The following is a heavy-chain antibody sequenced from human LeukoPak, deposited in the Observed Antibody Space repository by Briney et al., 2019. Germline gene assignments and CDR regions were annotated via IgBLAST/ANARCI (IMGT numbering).Heavy chain of an antibody. CDR2: IYYSGST. V-gene: IGHV4-59*12. CDR1: GGSISSYY. J-gene: IGHJ4*02. Sequence: SETLSLTCTVSGGSISSYYWSWIRQPPGKGLEWIGYIYYSGSTNYNPSLKSRVTISVDTSKNQFSLKLSSVTAADTAVYYCARDRLAAAGTGATDYWGQGTLVTVSS. D-gene: IGHD6-13*01. CDR3: ARDRLAAAGTGATDY.